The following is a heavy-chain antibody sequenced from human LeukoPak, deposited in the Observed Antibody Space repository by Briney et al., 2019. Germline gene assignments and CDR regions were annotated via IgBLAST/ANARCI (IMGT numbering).Heavy chain of an antibody. CDR2: IYYSGST. V-gene: IGHV4-59*01. J-gene: IGHJ5*02. CDR3: ARAYDFWSGYSSTSYNWFDP. CDR1: GGSISSYY. D-gene: IGHD3-3*01. Sequence: SETLSLTCTVSGGSISSYYWSWIRQPPGKGLEWIGYIYYSGSTNYNPSLKSRVTISVDTSKNQFSLKLSSVTAADTAVYYCARAYDFWSGYSSTSYNWFDPWGQGTLVTVSS.